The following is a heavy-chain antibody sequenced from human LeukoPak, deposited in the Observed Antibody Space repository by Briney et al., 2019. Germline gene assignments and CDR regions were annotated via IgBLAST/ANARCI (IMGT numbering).Heavy chain of an antibody. CDR1: GSNFANYW. CDR3: ARHGLAGGSGVTCFTAFHYYGMYV. V-gene: IGHV5-51*01. CDR2: IFPGDSDT. J-gene: IGHJ6*01. D-gene: IGHD2-15*01. Sequence: GEPLHISCKGSGSNFANYWCGWVRQLPGKGLEWMGIIFPGDSDTKNSPSFQCQVTSSAAKYIRTAYLQWRSLNASDSAMCYCARHGLAGGSGVTCFTAFHYYGMYVCGEGTTVTVSS.